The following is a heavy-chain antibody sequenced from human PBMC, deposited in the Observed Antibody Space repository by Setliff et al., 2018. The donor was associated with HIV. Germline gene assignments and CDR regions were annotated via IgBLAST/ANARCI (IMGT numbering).Heavy chain of an antibody. CDR2: ISGFNGNT. D-gene: IGHD6-19*01. CDR3: ARVPYRSAWFSGGHDAFDI. CDR1: GYSFARYG. Sequence: GASVKVSCKASGYSFARYGLSWVRQAPGQGLEWTGWISGFNGNTKYAQSFQDRVAMTTETATSTAYMEMRSLRSDDTAVYFCARVPYRSAWFSGGHDAFDIWGQGTMVTVSS. J-gene: IGHJ3*02. V-gene: IGHV1-18*01.